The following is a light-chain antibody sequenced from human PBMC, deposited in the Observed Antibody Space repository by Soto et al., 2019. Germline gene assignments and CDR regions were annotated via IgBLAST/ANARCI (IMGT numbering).Light chain of an antibody. CDR1: SSNIGSNP. CDR2: NSN. J-gene: IGLJ2*01. Sequence: QSVLTQPPSASGTPGQRVTISCSGSSSNIGSNPVNWYQQLPGTAPKLLVYNSNQGPSGVPDRFSGSKSGTSASLAISGLQSEDEGDYYCVAWDDRLYGPIFGGGPKLTVL. V-gene: IGLV1-44*01. CDR3: VAWDDRLYGPI.